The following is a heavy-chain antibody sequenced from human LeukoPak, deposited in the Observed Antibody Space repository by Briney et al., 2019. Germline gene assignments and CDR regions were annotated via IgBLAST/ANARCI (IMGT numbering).Heavy chain of an antibody. CDR2: ISSSSSYI. V-gene: IGHV3-21*01. Sequence: PGGSLRLSCAASGFTFSSYSMNWVRQAPGKGLEWVSSISSSSSYIYYADSVKGRFTISRDNAKSSLYLQMNSLRAEDTAVYYCARTYIVATIRAFDIWGQGTMVTVSS. CDR3: ARTYIVATIRAFDI. CDR1: GFTFSSYS. J-gene: IGHJ3*02. D-gene: IGHD5-12*01.